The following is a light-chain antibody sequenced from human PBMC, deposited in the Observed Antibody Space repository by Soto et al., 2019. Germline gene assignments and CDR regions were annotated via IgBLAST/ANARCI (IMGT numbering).Light chain of an antibody. CDR3: FSYTTSSTLV. CDR1: SSDIGGYNY. J-gene: IGLJ2*01. Sequence: QSARTQPASVSGSPGQSITISCTGTSSDIGGYNYVSWYQHHPGKAPKLMIHDDSNRPSGVSNRFSGSKSGNTASLTISGLQVEDEADYYCFSYTTSSTLVIGGGTKLTVL. CDR2: DDS. V-gene: IGLV2-14*03.